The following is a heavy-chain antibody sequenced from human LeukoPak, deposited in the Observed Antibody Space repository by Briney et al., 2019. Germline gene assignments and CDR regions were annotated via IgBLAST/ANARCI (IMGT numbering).Heavy chain of an antibody. D-gene: IGHD2-2*01. J-gene: IGHJ4*02. V-gene: IGHV4-31*03. CDR2: IYYSGST. CDR3: ARTYQLLHGY. Sequence: SETLSLTCTVSGGSISSGGYYWSWIRQHPGKGLEWIGYIYYSGSTYYNPSLKSRVTISVDTSKNQFSLKLSSVTAADTAVYYCARTYQLLHGYWGQGTLVTVSS. CDR1: GGSISSGGYY.